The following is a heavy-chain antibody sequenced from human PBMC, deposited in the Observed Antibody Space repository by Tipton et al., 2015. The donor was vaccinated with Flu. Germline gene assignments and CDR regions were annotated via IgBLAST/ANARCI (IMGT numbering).Heavy chain of an antibody. J-gene: IGHJ5*02. CDR3: ARDRNDQEGWFDP. CDR2: IDPRSGGT. Sequence: QSGAEVKKPGASVKVSCKASGYTFTGYYIHWVRQAPGQGLEWMGWIDPRSGGTNYAQKFQGRVTMTRDTSISTAYMELSRLKSDDTAVYYCARDRNDQEGWFDPWGQGTLVTVSS. CDR1: GYTFTGYY. V-gene: IGHV1-2*02. D-gene: IGHD1-1*01.